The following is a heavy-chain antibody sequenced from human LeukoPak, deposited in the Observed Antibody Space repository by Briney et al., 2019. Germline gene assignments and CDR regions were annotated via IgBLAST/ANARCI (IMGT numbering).Heavy chain of an antibody. V-gene: IGHV3-43*02. CDR3: AKILNPHAFDI. Sequence: GGSLRLSCAASGFTFDDYAMHWVRQAPGKGPEWVSYVTANGGGTYYADSVKGRFIISRDNSKNSLYLQMNILRPEDTALYYCAKILNPHAFDIWGQGTMVTVSS. CDR1: GFTFDDYA. CDR2: VTANGGGT. D-gene: IGHD1-14*01. J-gene: IGHJ3*02.